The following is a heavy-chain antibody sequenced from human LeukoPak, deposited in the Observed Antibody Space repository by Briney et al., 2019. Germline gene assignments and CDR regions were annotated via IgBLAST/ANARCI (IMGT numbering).Heavy chain of an antibody. CDR3: AKGLFSAFDKYLDS. CDR1: GFAFESYT. CDR2: ISDKSSDI. D-gene: IGHD5-12*01. J-gene: IGHJ4*02. Sequence: GASLTLSCAVSGFAFESYTMTWGRQAPGGGLGLVSLISDKSSDINYAESVRGRFTISTDNAKNSLFLQMDSLRVEDTAIYYCAKGLFSAFDKYLDSWGQGTLVTVSS. V-gene: IGHV3-21*04.